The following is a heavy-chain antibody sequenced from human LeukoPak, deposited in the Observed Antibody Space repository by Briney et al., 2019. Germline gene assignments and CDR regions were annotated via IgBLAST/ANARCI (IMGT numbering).Heavy chain of an antibody. CDR3: AKANWGSGH. D-gene: IGHD7-27*01. J-gene: IGHJ4*02. V-gene: IGHV3-23*01. CDR1: GFTFSSYA. CDR2: ITVSGGST. Sequence: PGGSLRLSCAASGFTFSSYAMSWVRQAPGKGLEWVSTITVSGGSTYYADSVKGRFTVSRDNSKNTLDLQMNSLRAEDTAVYYCAKANWGSGHWGQGTLVTVSS.